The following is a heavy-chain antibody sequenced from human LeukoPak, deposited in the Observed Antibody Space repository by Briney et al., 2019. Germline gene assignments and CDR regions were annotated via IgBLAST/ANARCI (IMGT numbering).Heavy chain of an antibody. D-gene: IGHD3-10*01. CDR2: TYYRSKWSN. CDR3: ARGLGSGRYDY. V-gene: IGHV6-1*01. CDR1: GDSVSSNSAA. J-gene: IGHJ4*02. Sequence: SQTLSLTCAISGDSVSSNSAAWNWFRQTPSRGLEWLGRTYYRSKWSNDYAVSVKSRMTINPDTSKSQFSLQLNSVTPEDTALYYCARGLGSGRYDYWGQGTLVTVSS.